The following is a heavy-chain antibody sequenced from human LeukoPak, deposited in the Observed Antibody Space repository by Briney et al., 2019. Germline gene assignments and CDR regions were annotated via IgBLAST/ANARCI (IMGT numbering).Heavy chain of an antibody. CDR2: INHSGST. CDR3: ARRLMVYAVDY. CDR1: GGSFSGYY. J-gene: IGHJ4*02. V-gene: IGHV4-34*01. D-gene: IGHD2-8*01. Sequence: SETLSLTCAVYGGSFSGYYWSWIRRPPGKGLEWIGEINHSGSTNYNPSLKSRVTISVDTSKNQFSLKLSSVTAADTAVYYCARRLMVYAVDYWGQGTLVTVSS.